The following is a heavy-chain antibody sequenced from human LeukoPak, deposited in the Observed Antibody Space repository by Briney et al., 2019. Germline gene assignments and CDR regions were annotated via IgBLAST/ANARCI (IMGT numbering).Heavy chain of an antibody. CDR2: IYTSGST. D-gene: IGHD6-13*01. CDR3: AREPSAAAGTESLDY. CDR1: GGSISSYY. Sequence: PSETLSLTCTVSGGSISSYYWSWIRQPAGKGLEWIGRIYTSGSTNYNPSLKSRVTISVDTSKNQFSLKLSSVTAADTAVYYCAREPSAAAGTESLDYWGQGTLVTVSS. J-gene: IGHJ4*02. V-gene: IGHV4-4*07.